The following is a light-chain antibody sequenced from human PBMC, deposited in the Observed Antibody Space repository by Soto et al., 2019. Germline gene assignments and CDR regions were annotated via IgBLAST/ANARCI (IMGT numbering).Light chain of an antibody. CDR2: DAS. J-gene: IGKJ1*01. V-gene: IGKV1-5*01. Sequence: DIQMTQSPSTLSASVGDRVTITCRASQNINRWLAWYQHKPGKAPKVLIYDASSLESGGPSSFSGSGSGTEFPLTISSLQPDDFATYYCQHYNTYPWTFGQGTKVEIK. CDR3: QHYNTYPWT. CDR1: QNINRW.